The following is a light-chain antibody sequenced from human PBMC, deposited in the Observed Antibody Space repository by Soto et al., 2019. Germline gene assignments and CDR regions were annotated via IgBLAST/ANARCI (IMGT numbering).Light chain of an antibody. V-gene: IGLV1-47*01. CDR1: TSNIGTNY. Sequence: QSVLTQPPSASGARGQRVTISCSGSTSNIGTNYVYWYHQLPGTAPKLLISRNNQRPSGVPDRFSGSKSGTSASLAISGLRSEDEGDYYCAAWDDSLSGHYVFGTGTKVNGL. CDR3: AAWDDSLSGHYV. J-gene: IGLJ1*01. CDR2: RNN.